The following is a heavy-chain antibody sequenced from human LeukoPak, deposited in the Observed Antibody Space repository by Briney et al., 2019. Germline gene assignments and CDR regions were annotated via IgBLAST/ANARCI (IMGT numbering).Heavy chain of an antibody. Sequence: ASVKVSCKASGYTFTSYGISWVRQAPGQGLEWMGWISAYNGNTNYAQKLQGRVTMTTDTSTSTAYMELRSLRSDDTAVYYCARARYSSHYYYYGMDVWGQGTTVTVSS. CDR1: GYTFTSYG. V-gene: IGHV1-18*01. CDR3: ARARYSSHYYYYGMDV. J-gene: IGHJ6*02. D-gene: IGHD6-13*01. CDR2: ISAYNGNT.